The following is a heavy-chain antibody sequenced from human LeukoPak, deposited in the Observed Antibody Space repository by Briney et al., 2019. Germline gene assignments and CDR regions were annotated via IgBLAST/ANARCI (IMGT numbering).Heavy chain of an antibody. CDR1: GFTFSSYW. J-gene: IGHJ4*02. D-gene: IGHD3-3*01. Sequence: PGGSLRLSCAASGFTFSSYWMSWVRQAPGKGLEWVANIKQGGSEKYYVDSVKGRFTISRDNAKNSLYLQMNSLRAEDTAVYYCARVESYRYDFWSGYSPFFDYWGQGTLVTVSS. V-gene: IGHV3-7*01. CDR3: ARVESYRYDFWSGYSPFFDY. CDR2: IKQGGSEK.